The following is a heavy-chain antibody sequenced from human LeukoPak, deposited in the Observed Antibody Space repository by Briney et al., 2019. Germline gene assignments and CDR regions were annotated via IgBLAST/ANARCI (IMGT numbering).Heavy chain of an antibody. CDR3: ARDLGYYYDSSGYYYGAFDI. D-gene: IGHD3-22*01. V-gene: IGHV4-34*01. CDR1: GGSFSGYY. CDR2: INHSGST. J-gene: IGHJ3*02. Sequence: PSETLSLTCAVYGGSFSGYYWSWIRQPPGKGLEWIGEINHSGSTNYNPSLKSRVTISVDTSKNQFSLKLSSVTAADTAVYYCARDLGYYYDSSGYYYGAFDIWGQGTMVTVSS.